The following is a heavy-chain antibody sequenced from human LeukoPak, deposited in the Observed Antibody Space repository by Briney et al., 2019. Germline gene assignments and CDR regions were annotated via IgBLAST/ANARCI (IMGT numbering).Heavy chain of an antibody. CDR1: GYHFTSYW. Sequence: GGSLQISCKGSGYHFTSYWIGWGRQVPGKGLEGMGIIYPGDSDTRYSPSFQGQVTISADKSISTAYLQWSSLKASDTAMYYCARRVYSSGWGPDYWGQGTLVTVSS. D-gene: IGHD6-19*01. J-gene: IGHJ4*02. V-gene: IGHV5-51*01. CDR3: ARRVYSSGWGPDY. CDR2: IYPGDSDT.